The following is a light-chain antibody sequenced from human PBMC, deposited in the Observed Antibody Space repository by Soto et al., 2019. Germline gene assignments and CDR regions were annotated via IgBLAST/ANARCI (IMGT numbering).Light chain of an antibody. J-gene: IGKJ5*01. Sequence: DPQITPSPSSLYKSXDPGVTIPXXASQDISKHLNWYQQKPGKAPKLLIYDASNLETGVPSRFSGSGSGTDFSVTISSLQPEDFATYYCQQYYNFPITFGQGTRLE. CDR2: DAS. CDR1: QDISKH. V-gene: IGKV1-33*01. CDR3: QQYYNFPIT.